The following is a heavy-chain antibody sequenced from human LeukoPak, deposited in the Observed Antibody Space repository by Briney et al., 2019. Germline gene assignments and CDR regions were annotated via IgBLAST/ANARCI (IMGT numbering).Heavy chain of an antibody. CDR3: AREETTPGIAAAGTSVNWFDP. J-gene: IGHJ5*02. CDR1: GGSFSGYY. CDR2: INHSGST. Sequence: PSETLSLTCAVYGGSFSGYYWSWLRQPPGKGLEWIGEINHSGSTNYNPSLKSRVTISVDTSKNQFSLKLSSVTAADTAVYYCAREETTPGIAAAGTSVNWFDPWGQGTLVTVSS. D-gene: IGHD6-13*01. V-gene: IGHV4-34*01.